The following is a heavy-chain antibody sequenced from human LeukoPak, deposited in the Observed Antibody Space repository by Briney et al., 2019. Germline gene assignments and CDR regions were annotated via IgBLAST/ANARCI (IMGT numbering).Heavy chain of an antibody. J-gene: IGHJ4*02. CDR3: VRRYNGFDPFFDY. D-gene: IGHD5-12*01. V-gene: IGHV3-48*01. CDR2: IGDSGGSR. Sequence: GGSLRLSCAASGFTFSGHSMNWVRQAPGKGLEWVSYIGDSGGSRHYAVSVKGRFTISRDNAKNLLFLQMNDLRAEDTAVYSCVRRYNGFDPFFDYWGQGVLVTVSS. CDR1: GFTFSGHS.